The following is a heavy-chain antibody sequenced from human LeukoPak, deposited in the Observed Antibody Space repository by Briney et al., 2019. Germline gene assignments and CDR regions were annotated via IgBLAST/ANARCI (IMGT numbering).Heavy chain of an antibody. CDR1: GGSLSGGFT. V-gene: IGHV4-30-2*01. Sequence: TVALICAVSGGSLSGGFTWSWVRQPLGKGLEWIGFIYHSGSTYYNPSLKSRVTISIDTSKNQVSLNLTSVTAADTAMYFCARGDYGGLGAWGQG. D-gene: IGHD4-23*01. CDR2: IYHSGST. J-gene: IGHJ5*02. CDR3: ARGDYGGLGA.